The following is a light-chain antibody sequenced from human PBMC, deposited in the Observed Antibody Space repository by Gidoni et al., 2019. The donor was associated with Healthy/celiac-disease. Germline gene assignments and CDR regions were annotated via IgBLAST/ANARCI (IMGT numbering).Light chain of an antibody. CDR1: QGISSY. CDR2: AAS. V-gene: IGKV1-8*01. CDR3: QQYYSYPCS. J-gene: IGKJ2*04. Sequence: AIRMTQSPSSFSASTGDRVTITCRASQGISSYLAWYQQKPGKAPKLLIYAASTLQSGVPSRVSGSGSGTDFTRTISCLQSEDFATYYCQQYYSYPCSFGQGTKLEIK.